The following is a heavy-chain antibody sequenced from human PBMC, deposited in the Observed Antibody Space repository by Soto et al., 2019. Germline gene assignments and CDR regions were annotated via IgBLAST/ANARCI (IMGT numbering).Heavy chain of an antibody. V-gene: IGHV1-18*04. Sequence: QVQLVQSGAEVKKPGASVKVSCKASGYTFTSYGISWVRQAPGQGLDWMGWISAYNGNTKYAQELQGRVTVTKDTPTSTAYMELRSLGSDDTAMYSCARFGGGSYNTYYFYYGMDVWGQGTTVTVSS. CDR1: GYTFTSYG. CDR3: ARFGGGSYNTYYFYYGMDV. D-gene: IGHD2-15*01. J-gene: IGHJ6*02. CDR2: ISAYNGNT.